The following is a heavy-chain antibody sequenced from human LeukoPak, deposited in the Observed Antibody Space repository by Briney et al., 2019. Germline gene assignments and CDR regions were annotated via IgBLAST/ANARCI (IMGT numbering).Heavy chain of an antibody. CDR3: ARDSAI. D-gene: IGHD1-26*01. J-gene: IGHJ6*02. CDR2: IYSGGRT. CDR1: EFTVSSNY. V-gene: IGHV3-53*01. Sequence: GGSLRLSCAASEFTVSSNYMSWVRQAPGKGLEWVSVIYSGGRTYYADSVKGRFTISRDNSKNTLYLQMNSLRAEDTAVYYCARDSAIWGQGTTVTVSS.